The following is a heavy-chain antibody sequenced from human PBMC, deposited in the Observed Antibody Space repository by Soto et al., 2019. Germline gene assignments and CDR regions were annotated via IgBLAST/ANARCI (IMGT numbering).Heavy chain of an antibody. J-gene: IGHJ4*02. Sequence: ASVKVSCKASGYTFTAYYMHWVRQAPGQGLEWMGWINPNSGGTNYAQKFQGRVTMTRNTSISTAYMELSRLRSDDTAVYYCARVHYDSVPADYWGQGTQVTVSS. CDR3: ARVHYDSVPADY. CDR2: INPNSGGT. D-gene: IGHD3-22*01. V-gene: IGHV1-2*02. CDR1: GYTFTAYY.